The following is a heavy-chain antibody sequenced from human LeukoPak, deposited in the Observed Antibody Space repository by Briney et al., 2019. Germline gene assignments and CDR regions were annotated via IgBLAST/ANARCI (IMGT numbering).Heavy chain of an antibody. CDR3: AMDTAMVIYYYYYGMDV. D-gene: IGHD5-18*01. CDR2: IIPILGIA. J-gene: IGHJ6*02. V-gene: IGHV1-69*04. CDR1: GGTFSSYA. Sequence: SVKVSCKASGGTFSSYAISWVRQAPGQGLEWMGRIIPILGIANYAQKFQGRVTITADKSTGTAYMELSSLRSEDTAVYYCAMDTAMVIYYYYYGMDVWGQGTTVTVSS.